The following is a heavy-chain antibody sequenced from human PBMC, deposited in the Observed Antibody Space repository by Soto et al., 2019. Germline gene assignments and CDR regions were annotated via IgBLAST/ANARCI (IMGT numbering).Heavy chain of an antibody. J-gene: IGHJ4*02. D-gene: IGHD3-16*01. CDR2: ISWNSGSI. V-gene: IGHV3-9*01. CDR1: GFTFDDYA. CDR3: AKDRNWGGAAGYFDY. Sequence: LSCAASGFTFDDYAMHWVRQAPGKGLEWVSGISWNSGSIGYADSVKGRFTISRDNAKNSLYLQMNSLRAEDTALYYCAKDRNWGGAAGYFDYWGQGTLVTVSS.